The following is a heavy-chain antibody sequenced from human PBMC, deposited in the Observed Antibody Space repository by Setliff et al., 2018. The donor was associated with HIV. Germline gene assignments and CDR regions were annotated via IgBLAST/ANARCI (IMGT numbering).Heavy chain of an antibody. CDR3: ANRLRGYNKWYYFDY. CDR2: MSGSTGDT. CDR1: GFTFNSYA. J-gene: IGHJ4*02. V-gene: IGHV3-23*01. D-gene: IGHD1-1*01. Sequence: PGGSLRLSCAASGFTFNSYAMSWVRQAPGKGLEWVATMSGSTGDTYYADSVKGRFTISRDNSKNTLSLQMNSLGAEDTAVYYCANRLRGYNKWYYFDYWGQGTRVTVSS.